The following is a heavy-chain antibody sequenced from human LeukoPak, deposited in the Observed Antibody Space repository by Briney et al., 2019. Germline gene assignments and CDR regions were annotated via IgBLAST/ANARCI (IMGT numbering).Heavy chain of an antibody. V-gene: IGHV1-2*02. CDR2: IIPNSGGT. CDR3: ARIVRGTTGTTEIDY. D-gene: IGHD1-1*01. J-gene: IGHJ4*02. CDR1: GYTFTDYY. Sequence: ASVKVSCKTSGYTFTDYYIHWVRQAPGQGLEWVGWIIPNSGGTNYAQKFQGRVTMTRDTSTSTAYMELSRLRSDDTAVYYCARIVRGTTGTTEIDYWGQGTLVTASS.